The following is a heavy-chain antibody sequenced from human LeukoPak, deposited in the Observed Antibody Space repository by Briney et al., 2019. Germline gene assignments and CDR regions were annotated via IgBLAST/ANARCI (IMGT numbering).Heavy chain of an antibody. CDR1: GYTFTSYG. Sequence: ASVKVSCKASGYTFTSYGISWVRQAPGQGLEWMGWISAYNGNTNYAQKLQGRVTMTTDTSTSTAYMELRSLRSDDTAVYYCARDQARTTTWYLYMNYWGKGTLVTVSS. V-gene: IGHV1-18*01. CDR3: ARDQARTTTWYLYMNY. D-gene: IGHD3/OR15-3a*01. J-gene: IGHJ4*02. CDR2: ISAYNGNT.